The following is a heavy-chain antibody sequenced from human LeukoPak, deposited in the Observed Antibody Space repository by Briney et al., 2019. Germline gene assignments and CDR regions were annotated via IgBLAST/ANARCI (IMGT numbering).Heavy chain of an antibody. CDR1: GYTFTSYA. Sequence: ASVKVSCKASGYTFTSYAMHWVRQAPGQRLEWMGWINTGNGNTKYSQKFQGRVTITADESTSTAYMELSSLRSEDTAVYYCARERDYGGNPYYFDYWGQGTLVTVSS. CDR2: INTGNGNT. J-gene: IGHJ4*02. CDR3: ARERDYGGNPYYFDY. V-gene: IGHV1-3*04. D-gene: IGHD4-23*01.